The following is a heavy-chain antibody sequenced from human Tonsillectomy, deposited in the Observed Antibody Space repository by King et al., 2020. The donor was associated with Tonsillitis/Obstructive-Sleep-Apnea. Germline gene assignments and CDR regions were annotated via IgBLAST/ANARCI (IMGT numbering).Heavy chain of an antibody. CDR1: GFIFSSYS. CDR3: ARDVDYAFDI. Sequence: DVQLVESGGGLVQPGGSLRLSCAASGFIFSSYSMKLVRQAPGKGLDGVSYIISSSTMYYADSVKCRFTISIDNAKNSLYLQMNSLRDEDTAVYYCARDVDYAFDIWGQGTMVTVSS. J-gene: IGHJ3*02. CDR2: IISSSTM. D-gene: IGHD3-9*01. V-gene: IGHV3-48*02.